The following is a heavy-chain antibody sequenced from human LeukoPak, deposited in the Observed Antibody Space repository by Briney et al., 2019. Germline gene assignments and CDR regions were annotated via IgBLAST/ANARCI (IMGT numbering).Heavy chain of an antibody. J-gene: IGHJ4*02. Sequence: GGSLRLSCAASGFTFSTYTMYWVRHPPGKRLEWVSIIGNNGGTTYYADSVKGRFSISRDNSKNTLYLQMDSLRGEDTAVYYCAKDFRIGYSAHFDYWGQGALVTVSS. CDR2: IGNNGGTT. CDR3: AKDFRIGYSAHFDY. CDR1: GFTFSTYT. V-gene: IGHV3-23*01. D-gene: IGHD2-21*01.